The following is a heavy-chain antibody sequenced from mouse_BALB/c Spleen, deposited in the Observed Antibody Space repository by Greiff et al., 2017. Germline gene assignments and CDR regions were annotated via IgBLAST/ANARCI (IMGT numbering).Heavy chain of an antibody. J-gene: IGHJ3*01. CDR1: GFNIKDYY. CDR3: ARVVDWFAY. CDR2: IDPENGNT. Sequence: VQLQQSGAELVRPGALVKLSCKASGFNIKDYYMHWVKQRPEQGLEWIGWIDPENGNTIYDPKFQGKASITADTSFNTAYLQLSSLTSEDTAVYYCARVVDWFAYWGQGTLVTVSA. V-gene: IGHV14-1*02. D-gene: IGHD1-1*01.